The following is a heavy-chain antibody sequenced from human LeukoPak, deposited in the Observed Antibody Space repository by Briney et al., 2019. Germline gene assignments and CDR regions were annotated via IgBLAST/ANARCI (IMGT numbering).Heavy chain of an antibody. CDR3: VRTKYCSGGSCYYGMDV. CDR1: GDSVSSNSAA. Sequence: SQTLSLTCALSGDSVSSNSAAWIWIRQSPSRGLEWLGRTYYRSKWYNEYAVSVKSRIMINPDTSKNQFSLRLNSVTPEDTAVYYCVRTKYCSGGSCYYGMDVWGQGTTVTVSS. CDR2: TYYRSKWYN. D-gene: IGHD2-15*01. J-gene: IGHJ6*02. V-gene: IGHV6-1*01.